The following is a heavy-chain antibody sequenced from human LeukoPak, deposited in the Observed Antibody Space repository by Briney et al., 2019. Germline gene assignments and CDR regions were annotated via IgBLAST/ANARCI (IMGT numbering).Heavy chain of an antibody. CDR2: ISDNGGRT. CDR3: AKDLGTRILLFPSDY. V-gene: IGHV3-23*01. D-gene: IGHD6-6*01. CDR1: GFTSSNYA. J-gene: IGHJ4*02. Sequence: PGRSLRLSCVASGFTSSNYAMSWVRQAPGKGLEWVSGISDNGGRTYYGDSVKGRFTISRDNSENTLYLQMNSLRAEDTAVYYCAKDLGTRILLFPSDYWGQGTLVTVSS.